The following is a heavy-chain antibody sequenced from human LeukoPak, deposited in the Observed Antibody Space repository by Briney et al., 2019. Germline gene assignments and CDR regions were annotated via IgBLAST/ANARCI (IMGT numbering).Heavy chain of an antibody. CDR3: ARGLLGYCTSGVCHNYYYMFV. CDR1: GYSISSDYY. CDR2: IYHSEST. Sequence: SETLSLTCAVSGYSISSDYYWGWIRQPPGKGLEWIGSIYHSESTYYNPSLKSRVLISVDTSKNQFSLKLSSVTAADTAVYYCARGLLGYCTSGVCHNYYYMFVCCKGPTVTVSS. V-gene: IGHV4-38-2*01. J-gene: IGHJ6*03. D-gene: IGHD2-8*01.